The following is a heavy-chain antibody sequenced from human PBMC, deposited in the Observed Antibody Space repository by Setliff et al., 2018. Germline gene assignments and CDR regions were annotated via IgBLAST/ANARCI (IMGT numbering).Heavy chain of an antibody. CDR2: MSGSGRYI. V-gene: IGHV3-23*01. J-gene: IGHJ4*02. CDR3: SKHPTALTTAGGDY. CDR1: GFTVSSDY. D-gene: IGHD4-17*01. Sequence: GGSLRLFCAASGFTVSSDYMSWFRQAPGKGLEWVCGMSGSGRYIHHADSVKGRFTISRDNSKNTLFLQMNSLIFDDTAVYYCSKHPTALTTAGGDYWGQGTLVTVS.